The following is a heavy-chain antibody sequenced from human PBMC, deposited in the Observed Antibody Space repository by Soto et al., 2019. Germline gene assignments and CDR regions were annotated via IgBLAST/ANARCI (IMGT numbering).Heavy chain of an antibody. Sequence: QVQLVQSGAEVKKPGSSVKVSCKASGGTFSSYAINWVRQAPGQGLEWMGGIIPIFGTANYAQKFQGRVTITADESTITAYMELSSLRSEDRVVYFCSQRGGGSPKDFDYWCQGTVVTVSS. D-gene: IGHD3-16*01. CDR2: IIPIFGTA. CDR3: SQRGGGSPKDFDY. J-gene: IGHJ4*02. V-gene: IGHV1-69*01. CDR1: GGTFSSYA.